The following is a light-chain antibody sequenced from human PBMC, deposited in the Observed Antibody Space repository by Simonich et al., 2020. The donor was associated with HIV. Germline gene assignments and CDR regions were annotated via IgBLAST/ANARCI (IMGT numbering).Light chain of an antibody. CDR2: GAT. CDR1: QSVSGN. CDR3: QQYNDWPRT. J-gene: IGKJ1*01. Sequence: EIVMTQSPATLSVSPGERATLSCRASQSVSGNLAWYQQKPGQAPRLLIYGATTRATGIPARVSGSGSGTDFTLTISSLQSEDFAVYYCQQYNDWPRTLGQGTKVELK. V-gene: IGKV3-15*01.